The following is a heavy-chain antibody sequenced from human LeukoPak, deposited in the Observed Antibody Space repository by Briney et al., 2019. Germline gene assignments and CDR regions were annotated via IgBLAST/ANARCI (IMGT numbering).Heavy chain of an antibody. D-gene: IGHD2-2*01. CDR3: AREGHTRYCSSTSCYFAEYFQH. Sequence: PGGSLRLSCAASVFTFSIYSMNWARQAPGKGMEWVSYISSSSSTIFYADSVEGRFTISRNNPNNSLYLQMNSLSTQYPAVYYCAREGHTRYCSSTSCYFAEYFQHWGQGTLVTVSS. CDR1: VFTFSIYS. CDR2: ISSSSSTI. V-gene: IGHV3-48*01. J-gene: IGHJ1*01.